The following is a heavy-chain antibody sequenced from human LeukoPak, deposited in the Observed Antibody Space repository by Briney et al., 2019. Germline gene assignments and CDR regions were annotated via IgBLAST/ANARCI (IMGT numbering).Heavy chain of an antibody. CDR2: ISSSSSTI. J-gene: IGHJ4*02. Sequence: GGSLRLSCAASGFTFSSYNMNWVRQAPGKGLEWVSYISSSSSTIYYADSVKGRFTISRDNSKNTLYLQMNSLRAEDTAVYYCAKDRYSSSWYPTFGSDYWGQGTLVTVSS. CDR3: AKDRYSSSWYPTFGSDY. CDR1: GFTFSSYN. V-gene: IGHV3-48*01. D-gene: IGHD6-13*01.